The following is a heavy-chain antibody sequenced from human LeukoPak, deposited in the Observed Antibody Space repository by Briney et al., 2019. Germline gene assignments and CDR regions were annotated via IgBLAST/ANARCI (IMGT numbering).Heavy chain of an antibody. Sequence: SETLSLTCTVSGGSISSSSYYWGWIRQPPGKGLEWIGSIYYSGSTDYNPSLKSRVTISVDTSKNQFSLKLSSVTAADTAVYYCARHSFGYCSSTSRYMPDYWGQGTLVTVSS. CDR3: ARHSFGYCSSTSRYMPDY. V-gene: IGHV4-39*01. J-gene: IGHJ4*02. CDR2: IYYSGST. D-gene: IGHD2-2*03. CDR1: GGSISSSSYY.